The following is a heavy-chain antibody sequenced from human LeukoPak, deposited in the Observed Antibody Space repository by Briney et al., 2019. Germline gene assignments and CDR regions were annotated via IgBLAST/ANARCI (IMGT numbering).Heavy chain of an antibody. CDR1: GGSISSYY. V-gene: IGHV4-59*01. CDR2: IYYSGST. Sequence: SETLSLTCTVSGGSISSYYWSWIRPPPGKGLEWIGYIYYSGSTNYNPSLKSRVTISVDTSKNQFSLKLSSVTAADTAVYYCARRPLGDRHWFDPWGQGTLVTVSS. CDR3: ARRPLGDRHWFDP. D-gene: IGHD3-16*01. J-gene: IGHJ5*02.